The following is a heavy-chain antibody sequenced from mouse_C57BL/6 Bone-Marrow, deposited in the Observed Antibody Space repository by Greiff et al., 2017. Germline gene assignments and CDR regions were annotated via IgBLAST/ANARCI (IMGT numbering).Heavy chain of an antibody. J-gene: IGHJ2*01. D-gene: IGHD1-1*01. V-gene: IGHV5-6*01. CDR2: ISSGGSYT. Sequence: EVQGVESGGDLVKPGGSLKLSCAASGFTFSSYGMSWVRQTPDKRLEWVATISSGGSYTYYPDSVKGRFTISRDNAKNTLYLQMSSLKSEDTAMYYCASPAYGFYYWGQGTTLTVSS. CDR3: ASPAYGFYY. CDR1: GFTFSSYG.